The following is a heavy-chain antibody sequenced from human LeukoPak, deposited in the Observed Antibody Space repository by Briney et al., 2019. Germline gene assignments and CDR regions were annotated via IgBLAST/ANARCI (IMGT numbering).Heavy chain of an antibody. CDR2: IHYSGRT. Sequence: SETLSLTCTVSGGSISSYYWGWIRQPPGMGLEWIGSIHYSGRTYYNASLKSRVTISVDTTKEQFSLTLNSVTAADKAVYYCAAHIPVGYMDVWGTGTTVTVSS. D-gene: IGHD2-21*01. CDR1: GGSISSYY. CDR3: AAHIPVGYMDV. J-gene: IGHJ6*03. V-gene: IGHV4-59*05.